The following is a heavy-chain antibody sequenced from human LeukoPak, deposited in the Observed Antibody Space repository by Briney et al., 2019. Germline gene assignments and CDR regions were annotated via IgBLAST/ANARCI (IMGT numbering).Heavy chain of an antibody. CDR3: AREAAMGDYYYYYMDV. Sequence: ASVKVSCKASGGTFSSYAISWVRQAPGQGLEWMGRIIPIFGKANYAQKFQGRVTITTDESTSTAYMELSRLRSEDTAVYYCAREAAMGDYYYYYMDVWGKGTTVTVSS. D-gene: IGHD5-18*01. J-gene: IGHJ6*03. V-gene: IGHV1-69*05. CDR1: GGTFSSYA. CDR2: IIPIFGKA.